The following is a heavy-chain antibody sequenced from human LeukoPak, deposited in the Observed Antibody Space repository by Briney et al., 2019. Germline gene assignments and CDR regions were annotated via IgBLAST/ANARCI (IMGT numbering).Heavy chain of an antibody. Sequence: AASVKVSFKASGYTFTSYDINWVRQATGQGLEWMGWMNPNSGNTGYAQKFQGRVTITRNTSISIAYMELSSVTAADTAVYYCARRDQGPYGDYEGWGQGTLVTVSS. CDR3: ARRDQGPYGDYEG. J-gene: IGHJ4*02. CDR1: GYTFTSYD. CDR2: MNPNSGNT. D-gene: IGHD4-17*01. V-gene: IGHV1-8*03.